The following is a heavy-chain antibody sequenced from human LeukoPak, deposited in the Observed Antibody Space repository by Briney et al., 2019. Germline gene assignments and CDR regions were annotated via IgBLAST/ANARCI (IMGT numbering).Heavy chain of an antibody. D-gene: IGHD7-27*01. CDR3: ARDYRTGFDY. Sequence: GASVTVSCKASGYTFTSYGISWVRQAPGQGLGWLGWISTYNGNTHYAQKLQGRVTMTTDTSTTTAYMELRSLRSDDTAVYYCARDYRTGFDYWGQGTLVTVSS. CDR2: ISTYNGNT. V-gene: IGHV1-18*01. J-gene: IGHJ4*02. CDR1: GYTFTSYG.